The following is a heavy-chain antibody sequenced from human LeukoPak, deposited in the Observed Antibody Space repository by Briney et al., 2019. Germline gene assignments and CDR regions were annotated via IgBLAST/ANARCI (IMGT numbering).Heavy chain of an antibody. CDR3: ARDGSGGDYFDY. V-gene: IGHV3-23*01. J-gene: IGHJ4*02. CDR2: ISGSGDDT. Sequence: HPGGSLRLSCAASEFTFSIYAMTWVRQAPGKGLEWVSIISGSGDDTYYADSVKGRFTISRDNSKNTLYLQMNNLRAEDTAVYYCARDGSGGDYFDYWGQGTLVTVSS. CDR1: EFTFSIYA. D-gene: IGHD2-21*01.